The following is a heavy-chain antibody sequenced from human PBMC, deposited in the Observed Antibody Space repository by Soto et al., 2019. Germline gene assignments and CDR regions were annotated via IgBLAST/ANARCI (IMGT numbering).Heavy chain of an antibody. J-gene: IGHJ4*02. CDR1: RFSFNTYG. Sequence: GGSLRLSCAASRFSFNTYGMDWVRQAPGKGLEWVAVIGYDGSNRCYAESVKGRFTISRDNSKNTLYLQMNSLRAEDTAVYYCARDSHVGSGWQLTANYWGQGTLVTVSS. CDR2: IGYDGSNR. D-gene: IGHD6-19*01. CDR3: ARDSHVGSGWQLTANY. V-gene: IGHV3-33*08.